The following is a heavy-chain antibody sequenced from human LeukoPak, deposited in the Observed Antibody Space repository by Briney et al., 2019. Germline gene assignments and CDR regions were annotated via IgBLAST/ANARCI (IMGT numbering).Heavy chain of an antibody. J-gene: IGHJ4*02. CDR2: ISGSGGST. Sequence: GGSLRLSRAASGFTFSSYAMSWVRQAPGKGLEWVSAISGSGGSTYYADSVKGRFTISRDNSKNTLYLQMNSLRAEDTAVYYCARHYGDYTYYFDYWGQGTLVTVSS. CDR1: GFTFSSYA. CDR3: ARHYGDYTYYFDY. D-gene: IGHD4-17*01. V-gene: IGHV3-23*01.